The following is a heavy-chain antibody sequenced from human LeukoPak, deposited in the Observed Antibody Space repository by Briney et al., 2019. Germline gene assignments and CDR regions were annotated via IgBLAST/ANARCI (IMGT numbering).Heavy chain of an antibody. Sequence: PSETLSLTCTVSGGSISGTYYWSWIRQPPGKGLEWIGYIYYTGTTDSNPSLKSRVTISLDTSKNQFSLNLSSVTAADTAVYYCARRWVYDKRAFDAWGQGTMVAVSS. J-gene: IGHJ3*01. D-gene: IGHD3-16*01. CDR1: GGSISGTYY. CDR2: IYYTGTT. CDR3: ARRWVYDKRAFDA. V-gene: IGHV4-59*08.